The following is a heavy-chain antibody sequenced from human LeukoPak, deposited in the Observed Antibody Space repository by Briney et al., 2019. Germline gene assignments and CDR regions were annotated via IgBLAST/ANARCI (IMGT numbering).Heavy chain of an antibody. V-gene: IGHV3-74*03. CDR3: AKDPLPHSSGWYTVFDY. J-gene: IGHJ4*02. CDR1: GFTFSSYW. CDR2: ISSDGSST. Sequence: GGSLRLSCAASGFTFSSYWMHWVRQAPGKGLVWVARISSDGSSTTYADSVKGRFTISRDNSKNTLYLQMNSLRAEDTALYYCAKDPLPHSSGWYTVFDYWGQGTLVTVSS. D-gene: IGHD6-19*01.